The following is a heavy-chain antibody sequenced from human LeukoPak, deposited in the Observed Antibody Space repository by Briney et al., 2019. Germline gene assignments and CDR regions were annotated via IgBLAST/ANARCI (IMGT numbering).Heavy chain of an antibody. Sequence: SETLSLTCTVSGGSISSSSYYWGWIRQPPGKGLEWIGSIYYSGSTYYNPSLKSRVTISVDTSKNQFSLKLSSVIAADTAVYYCARHPAATFVYYYGMDVWGQGTTVTVSS. V-gene: IGHV4-39*01. CDR1: GGSISSSSYY. D-gene: IGHD2-15*01. CDR3: ARHPAATFVYYYGMDV. CDR2: IYYSGST. J-gene: IGHJ6*02.